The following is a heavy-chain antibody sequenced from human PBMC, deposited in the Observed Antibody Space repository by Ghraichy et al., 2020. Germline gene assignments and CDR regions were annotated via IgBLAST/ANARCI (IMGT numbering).Heavy chain of an antibody. CDR3: ASLGYCSGGSCPYYYYGMDV. J-gene: IGHJ6*02. Sequence: LSLTCAASGFTFSSYSMNWVRQAPGKGLEWVSSISSSSSYIYYADSVKGRFTISRDNAKNSLYLQMNSLRAEDTAVYYCASLGYCSGGSCPYYYYGMDVWGQGTTVTVSS. D-gene: IGHD2-15*01. CDR1: GFTFSSYS. CDR2: ISSSSSYI. V-gene: IGHV3-21*01.